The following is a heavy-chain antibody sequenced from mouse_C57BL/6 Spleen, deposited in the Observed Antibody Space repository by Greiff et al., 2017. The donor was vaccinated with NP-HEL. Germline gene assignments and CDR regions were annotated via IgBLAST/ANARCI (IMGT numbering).Heavy chain of an antibody. J-gene: IGHJ2*01. CDR2: IYPRSGNT. V-gene: IGHV1-81*01. CDR3: ARARTGTPCFDY. CDR1: GYTFTSYG. Sequence: VQLQQSGAELARPGASVKLSCKASGYTFTSYGISWVKQRTGQGLEWIGEIYPRSGNTYYNEKFKGKATLTADKSSSTAYMELRSLTSEDSAVYFCARARTGTPCFDYWGQGTTLTVSS. D-gene: IGHD4-1*01.